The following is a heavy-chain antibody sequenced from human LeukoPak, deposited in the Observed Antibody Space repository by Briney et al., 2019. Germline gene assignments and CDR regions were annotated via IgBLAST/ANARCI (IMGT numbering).Heavy chain of an antibody. J-gene: IGHJ6*02. V-gene: IGHV1-2*04. CDR1: GYTFTGYY. Sequence: ASVKVSCKASGYTFTGYYMHWVRQAPGQGLEWMGWINPNSGGTNYAQKFQGWVTMTRDTSISTAYMELSRLRSDDTAVYYCARDYAPLNVVYGMDVWGQGTTVTVSS. CDR3: ARDYAPLNVVYGMDV. D-gene: IGHD2-8*01. CDR2: INPNSGGT.